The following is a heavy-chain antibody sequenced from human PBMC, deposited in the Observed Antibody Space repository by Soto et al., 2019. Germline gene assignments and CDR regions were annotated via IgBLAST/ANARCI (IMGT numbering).Heavy chain of an antibody. V-gene: IGHV3-23*01. CDR1: GFTFSSYA. D-gene: IGHD2-15*01. CDR2: ISGSGGST. CDR3: AKDGLGYCSGGSCYSIFYYFDY. J-gene: IGHJ4*02. Sequence: EVQLLESGGGLVQPGGSLRLSCAASGFTFSSYAMSWVRQAPGKGLEWVSAISGSGGSTYYADSVKGRFTISRDNSKNTLYLQMNILRAEDTAVYYCAKDGLGYCSGGSCYSIFYYFDYWGQGTLVTVSS.